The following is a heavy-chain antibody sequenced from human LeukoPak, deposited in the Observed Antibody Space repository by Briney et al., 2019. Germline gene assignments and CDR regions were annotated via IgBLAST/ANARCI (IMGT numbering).Heavy chain of an antibody. D-gene: IGHD3-3*01. J-gene: IGHJ5*02. CDR3: ARRHRYYDFWSGYSLSNWFDP. Sequence: SETLSLTCAVYGGSFSGYYWSRIRQPPGKGLEWIGEINHSGSTNYNPSLKSRVTISVDTSKNQFSLKLSSVTAADTAVYYCARRHRYYDFWSGYSLSNWFDPWGQGTLVTVSS. V-gene: IGHV4-34*01. CDR2: INHSGST. CDR1: GGSFSGYY.